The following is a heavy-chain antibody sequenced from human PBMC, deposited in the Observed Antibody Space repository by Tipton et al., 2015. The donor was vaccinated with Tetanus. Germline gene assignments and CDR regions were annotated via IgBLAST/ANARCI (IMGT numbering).Heavy chain of an antibody. J-gene: IGHJ5*02. CDR2: MYYSGTT. V-gene: IGHV4-30-2*01. CDR3: ARATSTGPAYNWFDP. Sequence: TLSLTCAVSGGSISSGGYSWTWIRQPPGKGLQWIGYMYYSGTTHYNPSLKSRVTISIDRSKNQLSLKLTSVPAADTAVYYCARATSTGPAYNWFDPWGQGTLVTVSS. D-gene: IGHD2-8*02. CDR1: GGSISSGGYS.